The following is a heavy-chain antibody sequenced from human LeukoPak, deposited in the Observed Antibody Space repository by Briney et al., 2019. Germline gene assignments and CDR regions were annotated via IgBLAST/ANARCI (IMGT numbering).Heavy chain of an antibody. CDR1: GYSFTNYW. D-gene: IGHD7-27*01. CDR3: ARSAQLGIKGAFDI. J-gene: IGHJ3*02. CDR2: IYPGDSGT. V-gene: IGHV5-51*01. Sequence: GESLKISCKGSGYSFTNYWIGWVRQMPGKGLEWMGIIYPGDSGTRCSPSFQGQVTISADKSISTAYLQWSSLKASDTAMYYCARSAQLGIKGAFDIWGQGTMVTVSS.